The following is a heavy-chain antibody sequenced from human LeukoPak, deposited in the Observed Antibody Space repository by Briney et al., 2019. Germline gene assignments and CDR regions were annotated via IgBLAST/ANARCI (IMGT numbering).Heavy chain of an antibody. J-gene: IGHJ5*02. D-gene: IGHD6-6*01. CDR1: GYTFTGYY. CDR2: IYPNSGGT. Sequence: ASVKVSCKASGYTFTGYYMHWVRQAPGQGLEWMGWIYPNSGGTNYAQKFQGRVTMTRDTSISTAYMELSRLRSDDTAVYYCARDAPSIAAPAIVPAGFDPWGQGTLVTVSS. V-gene: IGHV1-2*02. CDR3: ARDAPSIAAPAIVPAGFDP.